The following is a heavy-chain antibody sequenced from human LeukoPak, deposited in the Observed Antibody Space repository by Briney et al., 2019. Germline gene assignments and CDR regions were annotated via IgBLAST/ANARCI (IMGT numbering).Heavy chain of an antibody. CDR1: GFTFDMST. CDR3: ATGGAPGGRFEN. CDR2: MKEDGSEK. V-gene: IGHV3-7*01. D-gene: IGHD3-16*01. Sequence: GGSLRLSCVVSGFTFDMSTMTWVRHAPGKGPGREAKMKEDGSEKIYEDSVEGRFTISRVNTTNSLYLQMNSPMIDETAVDYCATGGAPGGRFENWGQGTLVTVSS. J-gene: IGHJ4*02.